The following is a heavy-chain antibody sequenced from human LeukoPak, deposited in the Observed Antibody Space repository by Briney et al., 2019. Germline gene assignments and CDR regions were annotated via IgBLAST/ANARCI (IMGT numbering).Heavy chain of an antibody. J-gene: IGHJ4*02. CDR3: AKDERRYSSGGYFDC. D-gene: IGHD5-12*01. V-gene: IGHV3-23*01. CDR1: GFTFSSYA. CDR2: ISGTGGST. Sequence: PGGSLRLSCAASGFTFSSYAMSWVRQAPGKGLEWVSAISGTGGSTYYADSVRGRFTISRDNSKNTLYLQMNSLRAEDTAVCYCAKDERRYSSGGYFDCWGQGTLVTVSS.